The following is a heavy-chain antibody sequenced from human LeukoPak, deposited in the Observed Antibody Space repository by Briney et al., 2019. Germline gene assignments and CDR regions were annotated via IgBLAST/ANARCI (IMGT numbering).Heavy chain of an antibody. CDR3: ARVTYGSGSFLYYYYGMDV. J-gene: IGHJ6*02. V-gene: IGHV3-48*03. Sequence: GGSLRLSCAASGFTFSSYEMNWVRQAPGKGLEWVSYISSSGSTIYYADSVKGRFTISRDNAKYSLYLQMNSLRAEDTAIYYCARVTYGSGSFLYYYYGMDVWGQGTTVTVSS. CDR2: ISSSGSTI. D-gene: IGHD3-10*01. CDR1: GFTFSSYE.